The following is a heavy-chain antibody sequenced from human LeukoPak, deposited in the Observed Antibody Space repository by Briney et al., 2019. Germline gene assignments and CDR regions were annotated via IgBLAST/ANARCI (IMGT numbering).Heavy chain of an antibody. CDR1: GYTFTSYG. D-gene: IGHD1-7*01. Sequence: ASVKVSCKASGYTFTSYGVSWVRQAPGQGLEWMGWISAYNGNTNYAQKLQGRVTMTTDTSTSTAYMELRSLRSDDTAVYYCARDQFLTGTTTSRYWGQGTLVTVSS. CDR3: ARDQFLTGTTTSRY. CDR2: ISAYNGNT. J-gene: IGHJ4*02. V-gene: IGHV1-18*01.